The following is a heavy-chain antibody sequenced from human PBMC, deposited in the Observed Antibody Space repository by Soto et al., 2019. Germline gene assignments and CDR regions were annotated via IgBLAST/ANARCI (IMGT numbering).Heavy chain of an antibody. Sequence: LFRQPPEKNMEWVSYISSSGSTIYYADSDKGLFPISTDNAKNSLYLQMNSLRAEDTAVYYCARDLVSFFWYGSHWTPHSYSAQRSSDL. CDR3: ARDLVSFFWYGSHWTPHSYSAQRSSDL. J-gene: IGHJ2*01. CDR2: ISSSGSTI. V-gene: IGHV3-11*01. D-gene: IGHD6-19*01.